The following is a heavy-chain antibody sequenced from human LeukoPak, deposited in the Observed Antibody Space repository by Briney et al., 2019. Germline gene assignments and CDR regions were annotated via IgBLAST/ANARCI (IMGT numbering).Heavy chain of an antibody. V-gene: IGHV4-30-2*05. CDR2: IYYSGST. J-gene: IGHJ4*02. Sequence: PSETLSLTCAVSGGSISGGDYSWSWIRQPPGKGLEWVGYIYYSGSTTYNPSLKSRVILSVDTSKNQFSLKLSSVTAADTAVYYCARGDYDILTGSPDGEDYWGQGTLVTVSS. CDR3: ARGDYDILTGSPDGEDY. D-gene: IGHD3-9*01. CDR1: GGSISGGDYS.